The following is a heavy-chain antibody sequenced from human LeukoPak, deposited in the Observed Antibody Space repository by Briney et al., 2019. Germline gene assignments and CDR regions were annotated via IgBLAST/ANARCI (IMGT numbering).Heavy chain of an antibody. CDR3: ALASPGTVDAFDI. V-gene: IGHV4-34*01. CDR1: GGSFSGYY. D-gene: IGHD4-11*01. Sequence: SETLSLTCAVYGGSFSGYYWSWIRQPPGKGLEWIGEINHSGSTNYNPSLKSRVTISVDTSKNQFSLKLSSVTAADTAVYYCALASPGTVDAFDIWSQGTMVTVSS. J-gene: IGHJ3*02. CDR2: INHSGST.